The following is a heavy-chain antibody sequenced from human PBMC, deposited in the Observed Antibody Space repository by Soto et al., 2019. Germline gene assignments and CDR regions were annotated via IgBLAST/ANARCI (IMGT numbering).Heavy chain of an antibody. D-gene: IGHD3-10*01. CDR2: ILYSGST. Sequence: QVQLQESGPGLVKPSETLSLTCTVSGGSISNHYWNWIRQPPGRGLEWIGNILYSGSTNYNPSLKSRVTISVDTSRNQFSLKLSSGTAADTAVYYCAGDTYGLDYWGQGTLVSVSS. J-gene: IGHJ4*02. CDR3: AGDTYGLDY. CDR1: GGSISNHY. V-gene: IGHV4-59*11.